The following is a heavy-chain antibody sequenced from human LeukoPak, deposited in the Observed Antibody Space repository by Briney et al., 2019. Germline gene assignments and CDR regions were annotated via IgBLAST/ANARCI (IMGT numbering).Heavy chain of an antibody. D-gene: IGHD3-10*01. CDR2: IYYSGST. Sequence: SETLSLTCTVSGGSISSSSYYWGWIRQPPGKGLEWIGSIYYSGSTYYNPSLKSRVTLSVDTSKNQFSLKLSSVTAADTAVYYCARAVFRVSRTPFDYWGQGTLVTVSS. CDR3: ARAVFRVSRTPFDY. J-gene: IGHJ4*02. V-gene: IGHV4-39*01. CDR1: GGSISSSSYY.